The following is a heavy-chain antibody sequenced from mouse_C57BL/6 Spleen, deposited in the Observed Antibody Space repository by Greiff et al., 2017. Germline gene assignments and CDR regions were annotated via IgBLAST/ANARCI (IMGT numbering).Heavy chain of an antibody. J-gene: IGHJ4*01. CDR1: GYTFPDYE. CDR2: IDPETGGT. Sequence: VQLKQSGAELVRPGASVTLSCKASGYTFPDYEMHWVKQTPVLGLEWIGAIDPETGGTAYNQKFKGKARLTADKSSSTAYMALRSLKTEDSAVYYCYHYDGSSGMDYWGQGTSVTVSS. D-gene: IGHD1-1*01. V-gene: IGHV1-15*01. CDR3: YHYDGSSGMDY.